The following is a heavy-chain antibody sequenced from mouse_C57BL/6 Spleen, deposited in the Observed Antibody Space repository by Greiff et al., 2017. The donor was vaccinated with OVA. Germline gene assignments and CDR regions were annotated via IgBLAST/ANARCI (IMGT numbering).Heavy chain of an antibody. D-gene: IGHD1-1*01. V-gene: IGHV1-52*01. CDR2: IDPSDSET. J-gene: IGHJ2*01. CDR3: ARGHGSPLDY. CDR1: GYTFTSYW. Sequence: QVQLQQPGAELVRPGSSVKLSCKASGYTFTSYWMHWVKQRPIQGLEWIGNIDPSDSETHYNQKFKDKATLTVDKSSSTAYMQLSSLTSEDSAVYYCARGHGSPLDYWGQGTTLTVSS.